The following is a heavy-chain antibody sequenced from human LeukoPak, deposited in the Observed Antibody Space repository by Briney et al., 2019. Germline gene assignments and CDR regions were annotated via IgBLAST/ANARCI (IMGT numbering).Heavy chain of an antibody. CDR1: GFTFSSYE. Sequence: GGSLRLSCAASGFTFSSYEMNWVRQAPGKGLEWVSYIRSSGSTIYYADSVKGRFTISRDNAKNSLYLQMNSLRAEDTAVYYCARDQGPRIAAAGSWGQGTLVTVSS. CDR2: IRSSGSTI. J-gene: IGHJ4*02. V-gene: IGHV3-48*03. CDR3: ARDQGPRIAAAGS. D-gene: IGHD6-13*01.